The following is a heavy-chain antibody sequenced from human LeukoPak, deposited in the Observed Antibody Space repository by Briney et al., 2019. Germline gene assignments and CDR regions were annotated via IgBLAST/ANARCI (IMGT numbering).Heavy chain of an antibody. CDR1: GFTFSSYG. Sequence: GGSLRLSCAASGFTFSSYGMHWVRQAPGKGLEWVAVIWYDGSNKYYADSVKGRFTISRDNSKNTLYLQMNSLRAEDTAVYYCARDSLPYYYGSSGYPGDYWGQGTLVTVSS. D-gene: IGHD3-22*01. CDR3: ARDSLPYYYGSSGYPGDY. J-gene: IGHJ4*02. V-gene: IGHV3-33*01. CDR2: IWYDGSNK.